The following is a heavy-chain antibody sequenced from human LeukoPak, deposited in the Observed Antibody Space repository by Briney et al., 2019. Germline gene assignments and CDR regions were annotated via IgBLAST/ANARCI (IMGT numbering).Heavy chain of an antibody. CDR2: IYPGDSDT. J-gene: IGHJ4*02. Sequence: GESLKISCKGSGYSFASYWIAWVRQMSGKGLEWMGIIYPGDSDTRYSPSFQGQVTLSADKSISTAYLQWSSLKASDTAMYYCARRTGNPSYFDFWGQGTLVTVSS. CDR3: ARRTGNPSYFDF. CDR1: GYSFASYW. V-gene: IGHV5-51*01. D-gene: IGHD1-1*01.